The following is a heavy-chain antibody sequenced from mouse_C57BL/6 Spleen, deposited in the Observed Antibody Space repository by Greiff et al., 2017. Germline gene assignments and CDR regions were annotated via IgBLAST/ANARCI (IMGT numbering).Heavy chain of an antibody. V-gene: IGHV3-6*01. D-gene: IGHD2-13*01. J-gene: IGHJ3*01. CDR1: GYSITRGYY. CDR3: ASDGEAY. CDR2: ISYDGSN. Sequence: EVKLVESGPGLVKPSQSLSLTCSVTGYSITRGYYWNWIRQFPGNKLEWMGYISYDGSNNYNPSLKNRISITRDTSKNQFFLKLNSVTTEDTATYYWASDGEAYWGQGTLVTVSA.